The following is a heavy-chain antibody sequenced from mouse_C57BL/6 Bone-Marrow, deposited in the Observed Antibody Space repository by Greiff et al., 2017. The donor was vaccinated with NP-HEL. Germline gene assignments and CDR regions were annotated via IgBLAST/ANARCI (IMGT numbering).Heavy chain of an antibody. CDR1: GYTFTDYY. J-gene: IGHJ2*01. CDR2: INPNNGGT. CDR3: ARARGSSGY. Sequence: EVQLQQSGPELVKPGASVKISCKASGYTFTDYYMNWVKQSHGKSLEWIGDINPNNGGTSYNQKFKGKATLTVDKSSSTAYMELRSLTSEDSAVYYCARARGSSGYWGQGTTLTVSS. V-gene: IGHV1-26*01. D-gene: IGHD1-1*01.